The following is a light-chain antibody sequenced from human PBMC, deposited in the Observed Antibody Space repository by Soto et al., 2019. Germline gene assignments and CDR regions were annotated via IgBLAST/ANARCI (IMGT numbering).Light chain of an antibody. V-gene: IGLV2-14*01. CDR3: SSYTSSSTLEGV. J-gene: IGLJ1*01. CDR2: EVS. CDR1: RSEVGGYNY. Sequence: QCPLTQPAFVCGSPGQSIRISWTGTRSEVGGYNYVSCYQQHPGKAPKLMIYEVSNRPSGVSNRFSGSKSGNTASLTISGLQAEEEADYYCSSYTSSSTLEGVFGTGTKVTVL.